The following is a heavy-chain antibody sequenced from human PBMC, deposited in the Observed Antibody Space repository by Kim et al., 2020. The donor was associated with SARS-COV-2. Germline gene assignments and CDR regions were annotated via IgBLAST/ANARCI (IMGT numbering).Heavy chain of an antibody. CDR1: GFTLSTYW. D-gene: IGHD6-13*01. CDR3: ARVESGYISSCYVWFHP. J-gene: IGHJ5*02. Sequence: GGSLRLSCAASGFTLSTYWMTWVRQAPGKGLEWVANIKQDGSEKYYVDSVKGRFTISRDNAKNSLYLQMNSLRAEDTAVYYCARVESGYISSCYVWFHP. CDR2: IKQDGSEK. V-gene: IGHV3-7*03.